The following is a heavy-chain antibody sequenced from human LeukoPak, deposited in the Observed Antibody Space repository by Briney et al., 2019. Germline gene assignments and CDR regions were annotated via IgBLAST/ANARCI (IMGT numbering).Heavy chain of an antibody. Sequence: SETLSLTCTVSGGSISSYYWSWIRQPAGKGLEWIGRIYTSGSTNYNPSLKSRVTMSVDTSKNQFSLKLSSVTAADTAVYYCARDTSGYSYGSYFDYWGQGILVTVSS. V-gene: IGHV4-4*07. D-gene: IGHD5-18*01. CDR1: GGSISSYY. CDR3: ARDTSGYSYGSYFDY. J-gene: IGHJ4*02. CDR2: IYTSGST.